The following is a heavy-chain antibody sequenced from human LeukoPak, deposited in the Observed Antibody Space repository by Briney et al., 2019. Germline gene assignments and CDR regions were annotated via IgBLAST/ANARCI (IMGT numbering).Heavy chain of an antibody. CDR2: IYYSGST. D-gene: IGHD2-15*01. V-gene: IGHV4-39*01. Sequence: SETLSLTCTVSGGSISSSSYYWGWIRQPPGKGLEWIGSIYYSGSTYYNSSLKSRVTISVDTSKNQFSLKLSSVTAADTAVYYCARSPTYCSGGSCYNWFDPWGQGTLVTVSS. CDR1: GGSISSSSYY. J-gene: IGHJ5*02. CDR3: ARSPTYCSGGSCYNWFDP.